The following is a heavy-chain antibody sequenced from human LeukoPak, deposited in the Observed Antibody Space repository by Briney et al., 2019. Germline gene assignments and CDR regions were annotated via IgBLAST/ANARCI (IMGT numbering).Heavy chain of an antibody. J-gene: IGHJ1*01. V-gene: IGHV4-39*01. D-gene: IGHD3-22*01. Sequence: SETLSLTCTILGDSVSRSDSYWDWIRQPPGKGLEWIGTIYYSGRTYYSPSLKSRVTLSVDMSNNQFSLTLSSVTAADTALYFCARRRYYDSSGYLEWGQGTLVTVSS. CDR3: ARRRYYDSSGYLE. CDR2: IYYSGRT. CDR1: GDSVSRSDSY.